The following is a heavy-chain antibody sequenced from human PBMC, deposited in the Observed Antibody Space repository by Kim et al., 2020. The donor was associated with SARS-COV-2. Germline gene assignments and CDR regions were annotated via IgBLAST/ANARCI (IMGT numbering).Heavy chain of an antibody. D-gene: IGHD6-19*01. V-gene: IGHV3-23*01. J-gene: IGHJ2*01. Sequence: GGSLRLSCAASGFSFRSYAMSWVRQAPGKGLEWVSVISGSGGSTYYADSVKGRFTISRDNSKNTLYLQMNSPRAEDTAVYYCAKDQFRTYSSGWYSYYFDLWGRSTLLTVSS. CDR3: AKDQFRTYSSGWYSYYFDL. CDR2: ISGSGGST. CDR1: GFSFRSYA.